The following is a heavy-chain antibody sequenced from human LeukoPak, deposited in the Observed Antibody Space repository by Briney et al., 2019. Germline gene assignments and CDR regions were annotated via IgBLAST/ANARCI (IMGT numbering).Heavy chain of an antibody. Sequence: GGSLRLSCAASGFTFSSYAMHWVRQAPGKGLEWVAVISYDGSNKYYADSVKGRFTISRDNSKNTLYLQMNSLRAEDTAVYYCARDRHSSSWTPHFYYYYYMDVWGKGTTVTVSS. CDR1: GFTFSSYA. CDR3: ARDRHSSSWTPHFYYYYYMDV. J-gene: IGHJ6*03. V-gene: IGHV3-30*01. D-gene: IGHD6-13*01. CDR2: ISYDGSNK.